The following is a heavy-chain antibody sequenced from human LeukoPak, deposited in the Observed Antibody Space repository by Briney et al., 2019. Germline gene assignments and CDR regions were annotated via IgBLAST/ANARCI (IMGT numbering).Heavy chain of an antibody. J-gene: IGHJ6*02. Sequence: GASVKVSCKASGGTFSSYAISWVRQAPGQGLEWMGGIIPIFGTANYAQKFQGRVTITADESTSTAYMELSSLRSEDTAVYYCARAPRVSSPGAGHYYYGVDVWGQGTTVTVSS. CDR1: GGTFSSYA. V-gene: IGHV1-69*13. D-gene: IGHD1-26*01. CDR2: IIPIFGTA. CDR3: ARAPRVSSPGAGHYYYGVDV.